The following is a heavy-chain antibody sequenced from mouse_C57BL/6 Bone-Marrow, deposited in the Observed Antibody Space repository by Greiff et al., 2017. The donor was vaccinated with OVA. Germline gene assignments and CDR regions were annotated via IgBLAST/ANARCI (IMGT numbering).Heavy chain of an antibody. CDR2: IDPENGDT. CDR1: GFNIKDDY. D-gene: IGHD2-13*01. CDR3: TTEGYGDEDLDY. V-gene: IGHV14-4*01. Sequence: VQLQQSGAELVRPGASVKLSCTASGFNIKDDYMHWVKQRPEQGLEWIGWIDPENGDTEYASKFQGKATITADTSSNTAYLQLSSLTSKDTAVYYCTTEGYGDEDLDYWGQGTTLTVSS. J-gene: IGHJ2*01.